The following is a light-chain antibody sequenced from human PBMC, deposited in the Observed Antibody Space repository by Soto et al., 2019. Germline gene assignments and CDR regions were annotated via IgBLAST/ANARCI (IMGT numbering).Light chain of an antibody. Sequence: DIVITQSPGTMSVSPGGGATLFCRASQSVRTKLAWYQQRAGQAPRLLMYSASTRATGIPDRFSGSGSGTEFTLTISSLQSEDLAVYYGQQYKSWPPITVGQGTRLEIK. CDR3: QQYKSWPPIT. J-gene: IGKJ5*01. V-gene: IGKV3-15*01. CDR1: QSVRTK. CDR2: SAS.